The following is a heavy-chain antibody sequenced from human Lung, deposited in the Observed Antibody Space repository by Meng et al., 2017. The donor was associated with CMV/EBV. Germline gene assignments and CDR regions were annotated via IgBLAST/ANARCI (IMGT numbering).Heavy chain of an antibody. V-gene: IGHV1-46*01. CDR3: ARGGDIVGVPAAIPWHY. CDR2: INPSGGST. J-gene: IGHJ4*02. D-gene: IGHD2-2*02. CDR1: GYTFTSYY. Sequence: ASXXVSXKASGYTFTSYYMHWVRQAPGQGLEWMGIINPSGGSTSYAQKFQGRVNMTRDTSTSTVYIELSRLRSENTAVYYWARGGDIVGVPAAIPWHYWVQGTXVTVSS.